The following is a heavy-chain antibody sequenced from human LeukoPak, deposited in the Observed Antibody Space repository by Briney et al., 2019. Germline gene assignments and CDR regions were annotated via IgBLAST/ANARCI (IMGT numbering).Heavy chain of an antibody. CDR1: GFTFSNYA. CDR3: AKEVNFSFDY. Sequence: GGSLRLSCAASGFTFSNYAMTWVRQAPGKGLEWVSAIGRSGDTTYYADSVKGRFTISRDDSKNTLYLQMNSLRAEDTAIYYCAKEVNFSFDYWGQGTLVTVSS. V-gene: IGHV3-23*01. CDR2: IGRSGDTT. D-gene: IGHD2/OR15-2a*01. J-gene: IGHJ4*02.